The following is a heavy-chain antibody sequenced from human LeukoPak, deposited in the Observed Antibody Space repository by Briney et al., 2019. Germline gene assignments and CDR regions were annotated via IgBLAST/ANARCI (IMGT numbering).Heavy chain of an antibody. CDR1: GYTFTSYY. CDR3: ARTSTYYDILTGYRKPWYFDY. V-gene: IGHV1-46*01. Sequence: GASVKVSCKASGYTFTSYYMHWVRQAPGQGLEWMGIINPSGGSTSYAQKFQGRVTITTDESTSTAYMELSSLRSEDTAVYYCARTSTYYDILTGYRKPWYFDYWGQGTLVTVSS. CDR2: INPSGGST. D-gene: IGHD3-9*01. J-gene: IGHJ4*02.